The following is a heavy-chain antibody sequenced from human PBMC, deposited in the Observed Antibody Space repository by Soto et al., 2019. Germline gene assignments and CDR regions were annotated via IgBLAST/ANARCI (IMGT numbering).Heavy chain of an antibody. D-gene: IGHD4-17*01. CDR2: IYYSGST. Sequence: NPSETLSLTCTVSGGSISSSSYYWGWIRQPPGKGLEWIGSIYYSGSTYYNPSLKSRVTISVDTSKNQFSLKLSSVTAADTAVYYCARRIYGDYIHWGQGTLVTVSS. CDR3: ARRIYGDYIH. V-gene: IGHV4-39*01. CDR1: GGSISSSSYY. J-gene: IGHJ4*02.